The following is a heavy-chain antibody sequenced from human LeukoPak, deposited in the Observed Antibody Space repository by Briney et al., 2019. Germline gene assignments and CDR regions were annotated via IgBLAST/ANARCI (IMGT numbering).Heavy chain of an antibody. D-gene: IGHD3-3*01. V-gene: IGHV1-8*01. CDR2: MNPISGNT. Sequence: ASVKVSCKASGYTFTSYDIHWVRQATGQGLEWMGWMNPISGNTGYAQKFQGRVTMTRNTSISTAYMELSSLRSEDTAVYYCARYPPQTYYDFWSGYYTGTYYYYGMDVWGQGTTVTVSS. CDR1: GYTFTSYD. CDR3: ARYPPQTYYDFWSGYYTGTYYYYGMDV. J-gene: IGHJ6*02.